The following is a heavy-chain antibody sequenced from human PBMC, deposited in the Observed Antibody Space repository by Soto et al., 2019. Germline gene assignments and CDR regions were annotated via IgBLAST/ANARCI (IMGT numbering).Heavy chain of an antibody. D-gene: IGHD3-10*01. V-gene: IGHV3-30-3*01. CDR1: GFTFSSYA. CDR2: ISYDGSNK. CDR3: ARDFGAKFSYYYYYGMDV. J-gene: IGHJ6*02. Sequence: GGSLRLSCAASGFTFSSYAMHWVRQAPGKGLEWVAVISYDGSNKYYADSVKGRFTISRDNSKNTLYLQMNSLRAEDTAVYYCARDFGAKFSYYYYYGMDVWGQGTTVTVSS.